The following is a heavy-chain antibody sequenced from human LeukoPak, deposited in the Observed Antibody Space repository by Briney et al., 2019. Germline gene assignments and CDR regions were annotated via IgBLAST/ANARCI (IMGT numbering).Heavy chain of an antibody. CDR2: IYHSGST. V-gene: IGHV4-4*02. CDR1: GGSISSSNW. J-gene: IGHJ5*02. D-gene: IGHD3-16*02. CDR3: ARQADFGGVIVSSWFDP. Sequence: SETLSLTCAVSGGSISSSNWWSWVRQPPGKGLEWIGEIYHSGSTNYNPSLKSRVTISVDTSKNEFSLKVNSVTAADTAVYFCARQADFGGVIVSSWFDPWGEGAQVTVSS.